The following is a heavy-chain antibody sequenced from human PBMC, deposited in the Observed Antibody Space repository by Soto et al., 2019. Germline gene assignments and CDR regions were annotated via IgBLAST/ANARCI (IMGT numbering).Heavy chain of an antibody. V-gene: IGHV4-59*08. D-gene: IGHD1-1*01. J-gene: IGHJ5*02. CDR2: IYYSGST. CDR3: ARLAGTRDWFDP. Sequence: SETLSLTCTVSGASISSYYWSWIRQPPGQGLECIGYIYYSGSTNYNPSLKSRVTISIDTSKNQFSLKLSSVTAADTVVYYCARLAGTRDWFDPWGQGTLVTVSS. CDR1: GASISSYY.